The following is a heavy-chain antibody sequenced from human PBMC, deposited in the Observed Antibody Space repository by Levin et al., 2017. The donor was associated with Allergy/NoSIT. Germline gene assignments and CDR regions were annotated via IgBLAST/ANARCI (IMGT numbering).Heavy chain of an antibody. CDR1: GFTFDDYA. CDR2: ISWNSGSI. V-gene: IGHV3-9*01. D-gene: IGHD6-19*01. Sequence: SLKISCAASGFTFDDYAMHWVRQAPGKGLEWVSGISWNSGSIGYADSVKGRFTISRDNAKNSLYLQMNSLRAEDTALYYCGKKKGSGWYIIFGGDDAFDIWGQGTMVTVSS. CDR3: GKKKGSGWYIIFGGDDAFDI. J-gene: IGHJ3*02.